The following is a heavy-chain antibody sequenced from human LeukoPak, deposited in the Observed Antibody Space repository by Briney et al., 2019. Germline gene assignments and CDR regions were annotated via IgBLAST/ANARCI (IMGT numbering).Heavy chain of an antibody. Sequence: SETLSLTCTVSGGSISSSSYYWGWIRQPPGKGLEWIGSIYYSGSTYYNPSLKSRVTISVDTSKNQFSLKLSSVTAADTAVYYCASGRVTAPPEFDPWGQGTLVTVPS. CDR2: IYYSGST. CDR3: ASGRVTAPPEFDP. CDR1: GGSISSSSYY. V-gene: IGHV4-39*01. D-gene: IGHD2-21*02. J-gene: IGHJ5*02.